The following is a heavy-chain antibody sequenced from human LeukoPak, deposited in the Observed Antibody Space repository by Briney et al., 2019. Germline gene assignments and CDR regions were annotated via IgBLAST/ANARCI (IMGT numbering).Heavy chain of an antibody. D-gene: IGHD6-13*01. Sequence: GGSLRLSCAASGFTFSSYWMRWVRQAPGKGLVWVSRINSDGSSTSYADSVKGRFTISRDNAKNTLYLQMNSLRAEDTAVYYCARGPPLYSTPGGMDVWGQGTTATVSS. V-gene: IGHV3-74*01. CDR2: INSDGSST. J-gene: IGHJ6*02. CDR3: ARGPPLYSTPGGMDV. CDR1: GFTFSSYW.